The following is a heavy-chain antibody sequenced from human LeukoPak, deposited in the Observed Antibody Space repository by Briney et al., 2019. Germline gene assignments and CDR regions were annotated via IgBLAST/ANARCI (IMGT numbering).Heavy chain of an antibody. CDR1: GFTFSSYS. V-gene: IGHV3-30*03. D-gene: IGHD3-10*01. Sequence: GGSLRLSCAASGFTFSSYSMNWVRQAPGKGLGWVAVISYDGSNKYYADSVKGRFTISRDNSKNTLYLQMNSLRAEDTAVYYCARGGSGSHLRYWGQGTLVTVSS. CDR3: ARGGSGSHLRY. J-gene: IGHJ4*02. CDR2: ISYDGSNK.